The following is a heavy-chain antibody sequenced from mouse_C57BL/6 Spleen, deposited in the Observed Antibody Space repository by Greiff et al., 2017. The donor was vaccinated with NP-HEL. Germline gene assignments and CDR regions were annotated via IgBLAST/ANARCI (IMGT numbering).Heavy chain of an antibody. CDR2: ISSGGDYI. Sequence: EVKLVESGEGLVKPGGSLKLSCAASGFTFSSYAMSWVRQTPEKRLEWVAYISSGGDYIYYADTVKGRFTISRDNARNTLYLQMSSLKSEDTAMYYCTRGYYGNPYYFDYWGQGTTLTVSS. J-gene: IGHJ2*01. D-gene: IGHD2-1*01. CDR1: GFTFSSYA. CDR3: TRGYYGNPYYFDY. V-gene: IGHV5-9-1*02.